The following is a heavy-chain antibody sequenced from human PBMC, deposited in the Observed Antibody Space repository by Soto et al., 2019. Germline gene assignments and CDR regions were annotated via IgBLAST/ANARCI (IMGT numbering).Heavy chain of an antibody. CDR1: GGSISISSYY. D-gene: IGHD2-2*01. J-gene: IGHJ6*02. CDR3: AGGGYQLQPPPYRVTAIGMDV. Sequence: SETLSLTCTVSGGSISISSYYWGWIRQPPGKGLEWIGSIYYSGSTYYNPSLKSRVTISVDTSKNQFSLKLSSVTAADTAVYYCAGGGYQLQPPPYRVTAIGMDVWGQGTTVTVS. CDR2: IYYSGST. V-gene: IGHV4-39*01.